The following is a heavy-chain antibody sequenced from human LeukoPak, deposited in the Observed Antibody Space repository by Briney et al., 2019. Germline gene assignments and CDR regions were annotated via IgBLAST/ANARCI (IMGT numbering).Heavy chain of an antibody. CDR2: IIPIFCIA. CDR3: ATGQTPRYYYDSSGN. J-gene: IGHJ4*02. V-gene: IGHV1-69*04. Sequence: SVKVSCKASGGTFSSYAISWVRQAPGQGLEWMGRIIPIFCIANYAQKFQGRVTITADKSTSTAYMELSSLRSEDTAVYYCATGQTPRYYYDSSGNWGQGTLVTVSS. D-gene: IGHD3-22*01. CDR1: GGTFSSYA.